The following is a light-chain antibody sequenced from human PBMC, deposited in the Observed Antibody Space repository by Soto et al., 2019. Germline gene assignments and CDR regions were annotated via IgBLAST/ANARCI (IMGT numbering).Light chain of an antibody. CDR3: QQYGSSPRT. J-gene: IGKJ1*01. V-gene: IGKV3-20*01. Sequence: EIMLTQSPGTLSLSPGERATLSCRASQSVSSSSLAWYQQKPGQAPRLLSYDASSRATGIPDRFSGSGSGTDFTLTISRLEPEDFAVYYCQQYGSSPRTFGQGTKVDIK. CDR1: QSVSSSS. CDR2: DAS.